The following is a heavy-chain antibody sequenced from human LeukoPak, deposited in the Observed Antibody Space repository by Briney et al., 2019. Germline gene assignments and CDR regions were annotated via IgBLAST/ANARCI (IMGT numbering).Heavy chain of an antibody. CDR3: ARDLWVRGVNLFDY. V-gene: IGHV3-33*01. Sequence: GGSLRLSCAASGFTFSSYGMHWVRQAPGKGLEWVAVIWYDGSNKYYADSVKGRFTISRDNSKNTLYLQMNSLRAEDTAVYYCARDLWVRGVNLFDYWSQGTLVTVSS. CDR1: GFTFSSYG. CDR2: IWYDGSNK. D-gene: IGHD3-10*01. J-gene: IGHJ4*02.